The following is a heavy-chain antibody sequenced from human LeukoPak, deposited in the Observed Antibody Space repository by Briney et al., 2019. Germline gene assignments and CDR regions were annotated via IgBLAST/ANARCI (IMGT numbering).Heavy chain of an antibody. CDR1: GYTFTSYD. CDR2: MNPNSGNT. D-gene: IGHD3-22*01. Sequence: ASVKVSCKASGYTFTSYDINWVRQATGQGLEWMGWMNPNSGNTGYAQKFQGRVTMTRNTSISTAYMELSSLRSEDTAVYYCARGLPQLNEEYYYDRDYWGQGTLVTVSS. J-gene: IGHJ4*02. CDR3: ARGLPQLNEEYYYDRDY. V-gene: IGHV1-8*01.